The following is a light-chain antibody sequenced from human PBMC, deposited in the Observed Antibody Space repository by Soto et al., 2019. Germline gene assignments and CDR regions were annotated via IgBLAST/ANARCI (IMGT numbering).Light chain of an antibody. CDR1: SSDVGGYNY. V-gene: IGLV2-14*03. J-gene: IGLJ3*02. CDR2: EVS. Sequence: QSVLTQPASVSGSPGQSITISCTGNSSDVGGYNYVSWFQQHPGKAPKLKIYEVSNRPSGVSNRFSGSKSGYTASLTISELQAEDEADYYCTSFTSSNTWVFGGGTQLTVL. CDR3: TSFTSSNTWV.